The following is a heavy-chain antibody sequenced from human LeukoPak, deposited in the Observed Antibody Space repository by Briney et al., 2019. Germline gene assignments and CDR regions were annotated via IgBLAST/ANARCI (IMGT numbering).Heavy chain of an antibody. CDR3: AKAAYGSGSYWVWFDP. D-gene: IGHD3-10*01. V-gene: IGHV3-23*01. CDR2: ISGSGGST. Sequence: GGSLRLSCAASGFTFSSYAMSWVRQAPGKGLEWVSAISGSGGSTHYADSVKGRFTISRDNSKNTLYLQMNSLRAEDTAVYYCAKAAYGSGSYWVWFDPWGQGTLVTVSS. CDR1: GFTFSSYA. J-gene: IGHJ5*02.